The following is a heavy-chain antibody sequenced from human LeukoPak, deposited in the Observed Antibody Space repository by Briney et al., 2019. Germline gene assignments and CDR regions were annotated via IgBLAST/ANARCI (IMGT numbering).Heavy chain of an antibody. J-gene: IGHJ5*02. CDR2: MNPNSGNT. CDR3: ATPRPLEHRGFDP. CDR1: GYTFTSYD. Sequence: ASVKVSCKASGYTFTSYDINWVRQATGQGLVWMGWMNPNSGNTGYAQKFQGRVTMTRNTSISTAYMELSSLRSEDTAVYYCATPRPLEHRGFDPWGQGTLVTVSS. V-gene: IGHV1-8*01. D-gene: IGHD1/OR15-1a*01.